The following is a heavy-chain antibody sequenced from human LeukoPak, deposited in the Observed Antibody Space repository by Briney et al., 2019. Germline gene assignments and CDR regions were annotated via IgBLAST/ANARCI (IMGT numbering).Heavy chain of an antibody. CDR3: VRGWWGTDYGWTNWFDP. Sequence: GASVKVSCKASGYTFTSYYMNWVRQAPGQELEWMGKINPSDGSTDFAQNFQGRVTMTRDTSTSTVYMELSSLRSEDTAVYYCVRGWWGTDYGWTNWFDPWGQGTLVTVSS. V-gene: IGHV1-46*01. CDR1: GYTFTSYY. CDR2: INPSDGST. D-gene: IGHD4-17*01. J-gene: IGHJ5*02.